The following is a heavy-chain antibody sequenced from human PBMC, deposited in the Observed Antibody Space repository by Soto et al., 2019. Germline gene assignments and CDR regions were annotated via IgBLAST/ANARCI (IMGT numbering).Heavy chain of an antibody. V-gene: IGHV1-2*02. CDR1: GYTFTGYY. Sequence: ASVKVSCKASGYTFTGYYMHWVRQAPGQGLEWMGWINPNSGGTNYAQKFQGRVTMTRDTSISTAYMELSRLRSDDTAVYYCARDKLLWFGELLYEFDYWGQGTLVTVSS. D-gene: IGHD3-10*01. J-gene: IGHJ4*02. CDR3: ARDKLLWFGELLYEFDY. CDR2: INPNSGGT.